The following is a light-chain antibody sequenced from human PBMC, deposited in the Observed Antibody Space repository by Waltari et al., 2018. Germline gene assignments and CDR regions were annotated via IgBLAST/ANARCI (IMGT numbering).Light chain of an antibody. J-gene: IGKJ2*01. V-gene: IGKV3-20*01. CDR1: QSVSSSY. CDR3: QQYGSSPYT. CDR2: GAS. Sequence: EIVLTQSPGTLSLSPGERATLPCRASQSVSSSYLAWYQQKPGQAPRLLIYGASSRATGIPDRFSGSGSGTDFTLTISRLEPEDFVVYYCQQYGSSPYTFGQGTKLEIK.